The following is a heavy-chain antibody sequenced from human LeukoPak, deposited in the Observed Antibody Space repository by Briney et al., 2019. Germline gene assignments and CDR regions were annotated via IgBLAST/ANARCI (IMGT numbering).Heavy chain of an antibody. CDR2: IDPSDSYT. Sequence: GESLKISCKGSGNSFTRYWISLVRQMPVKGLEWMGRIDPSDSYTSYSPSFQGHVTISADRSISTAYLQWTSLKASDTAIYYCVRHLSDITSCPNYWGPGTLITVAS. CDR3: VRHLSDITSCPNY. D-gene: IGHD2-2*01. J-gene: IGHJ4*02. CDR1: GNSFTRYW. V-gene: IGHV5-10-1*01.